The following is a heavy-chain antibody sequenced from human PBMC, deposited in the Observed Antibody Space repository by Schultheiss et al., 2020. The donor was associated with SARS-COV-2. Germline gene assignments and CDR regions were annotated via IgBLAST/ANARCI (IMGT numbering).Heavy chain of an antibody. Sequence: GGSLRLSCAASGFTVSSNYMSWVRQAPGKGLEWVSIIYGSGTTYYADSVKGRFTISRDNSKNMMYLQMTSLRAEDTAVYYCAREGNTFYFDYWGQGTLVTV. D-gene: IGHD4-23*01. V-gene: IGHV3-53*01. CDR1: GFTVSSNY. CDR2: IYGSGTT. J-gene: IGHJ4*02. CDR3: AREGNTFYFDY.